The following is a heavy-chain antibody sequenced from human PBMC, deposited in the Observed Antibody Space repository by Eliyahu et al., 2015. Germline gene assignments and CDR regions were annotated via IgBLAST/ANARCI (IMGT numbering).Heavy chain of an antibody. CDR1: GFTXGDYA. CDR3: TRVGVPAAMPFDY. Sequence: EVQLVESGGGLVQPGRSLRLSXTASGFTXGDYAMXWVRQAPGKGLEWGGFIRSKAXGGATXYAASVKGRFTISRDDSKSIAYLQMNSLKTEDTAVYYCTRVGVPAAMPFDYWGQGTLVTVSS. CDR2: IRSKAXGGAT. V-gene: IGHV3-49*04. D-gene: IGHD2-2*01. J-gene: IGHJ4*02.